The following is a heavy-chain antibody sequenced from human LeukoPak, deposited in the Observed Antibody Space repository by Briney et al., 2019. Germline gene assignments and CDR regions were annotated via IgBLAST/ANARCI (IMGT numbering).Heavy chain of an antibody. J-gene: IGHJ5*02. Sequence: GGSLRLSCAAPGFTFDDYGMSWVRHAPGKGLEWVSGINWNGGSTGYADSVKGRFTISRDNAKNSLYLQMNSLRAEDTALYHCARGLPWELPPYNWFDPWGQGTLVTVSS. CDR3: ARGLPWELPPYNWFDP. D-gene: IGHD1-26*01. V-gene: IGHV3-20*01. CDR1: GFTFDDYG. CDR2: INWNGGST.